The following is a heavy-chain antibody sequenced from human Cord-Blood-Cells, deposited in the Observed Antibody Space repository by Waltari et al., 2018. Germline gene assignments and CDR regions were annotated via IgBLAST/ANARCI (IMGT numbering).Heavy chain of an antibody. Sequence: QVQLVQSGAEVKKPGASVKVSRKASGYTLTGYYMHWVRQAPGQGLEGMGWINPNSGGTNYAQKFQGWVTMTRETSISTDYMELSRLRSDDTAVYYCARDPQQLVGYYFDYWGQGTLVTVSS. D-gene: IGHD6-13*01. V-gene: IGHV1-2*04. J-gene: IGHJ4*02. CDR1: GYTLTGYY. CDR3: ARDPQQLVGYYFDY. CDR2: INPNSGGT.